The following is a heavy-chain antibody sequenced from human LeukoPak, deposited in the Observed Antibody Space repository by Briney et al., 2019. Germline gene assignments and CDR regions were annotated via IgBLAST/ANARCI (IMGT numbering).Heavy chain of an antibody. J-gene: IGHJ4*02. CDR1: GFTFSSYA. CDR3: VKDRVSLGITFGGVIVTNFDY. Sequence: LGGSLRLSCSASGFTFSSYAMHWVRQAPGKGLEYVSAISSNGGSTYYADSVKGRFTISRDNSKNTLYLQMSSLRAEDTAVYYCVKDRVSLGITFGGVIVTNFDYWGQGTLVTVSS. CDR2: ISSNGGST. V-gene: IGHV3-64D*06. D-gene: IGHD3-16*02.